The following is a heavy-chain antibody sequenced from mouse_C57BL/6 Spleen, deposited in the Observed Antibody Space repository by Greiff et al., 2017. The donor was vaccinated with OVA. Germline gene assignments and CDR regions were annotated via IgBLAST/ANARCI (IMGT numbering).Heavy chain of an antibody. J-gene: IGHJ3*01. CDR1: GFNIKDDY. CDR3: TSTSVAY. CDR2: IDPENGDT. Sequence: EVHLVESGAELVRPGASVKLSCTASGFNIKDDYMHWVKQRPEQGLEWIGWIDPENGDTEYASKFQGKATITADTSSNTAYLQLSSLTSEDTAVYYCTSTSVAYWGQGTLVTVSA. V-gene: IGHV14-4*01.